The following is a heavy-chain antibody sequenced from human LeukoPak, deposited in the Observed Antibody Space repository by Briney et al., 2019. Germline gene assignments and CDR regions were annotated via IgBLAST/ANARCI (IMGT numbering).Heavy chain of an antibody. CDR1: GYTFTSYY. J-gene: IGHJ3*02. CDR3: ARSWWRSQPYDAFDI. Sequence: ASVKVSCKASGYTFTSYYMHWVRQAPGQGLEWMEWINPNSGGTNYAQKFQGRVTMTRDTSISTAYMELSRLRSDDTAVYYCARSWWRSQPYDAFDIWGQGTMVTVSS. CDR2: INPNSGGT. V-gene: IGHV1-2*02. D-gene: IGHD2-8*02.